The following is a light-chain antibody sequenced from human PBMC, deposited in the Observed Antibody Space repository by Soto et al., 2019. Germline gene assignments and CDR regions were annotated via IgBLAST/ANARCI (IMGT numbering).Light chain of an antibody. V-gene: IGLV2-23*03. CDR1: SCDVGSYNL. CDR3: CSYAGSSTFDVV. CDR2: EGS. J-gene: IGLJ2*01. Sequence: QSALTQPASVSGSPGQSITISCTGTSCDVGSYNLVSWYQQHPGKAPKLMIYEGSKRPSGVSNRFSGSKSGNTASLTISGLQAEDEADYDCCSYAGSSTFDVVFGGGTKLTVL.